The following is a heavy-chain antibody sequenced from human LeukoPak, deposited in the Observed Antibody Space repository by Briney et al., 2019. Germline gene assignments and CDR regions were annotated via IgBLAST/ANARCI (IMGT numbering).Heavy chain of an antibody. V-gene: IGHV1-8*02. CDR1: GYTFTNHH. CDR3: ARVSRIGIGRLAPSDYMDV. CDR2: MYPNSGET. D-gene: IGHD2-21*01. Sequence: ASVKVSCKASGYTFTNHHINWVRQATGQGLEWMGRMYPNSGETGSAPKFQGRLTMTRDTSINTAYLDLSTLTFEDTAVYFCARVSRIGIGRLAPSDYMDVWGEGTSVTISS. J-gene: IGHJ6*03.